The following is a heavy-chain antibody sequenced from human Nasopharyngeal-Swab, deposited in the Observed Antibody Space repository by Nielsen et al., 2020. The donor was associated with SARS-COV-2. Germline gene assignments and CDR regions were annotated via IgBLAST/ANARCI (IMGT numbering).Heavy chain of an antibody. Sequence: GGSLRLSCAASGFTFSSYGMHWVRQAPGKGLEWVAVIWYDGSNKYYADSVKGRFTISRDNSKNSLYLQMNSLRDEDTAVYYCASTSDCGGDCGNYYYYGMDVWGQGTTVTVSS. V-gene: IGHV3-33*01. J-gene: IGHJ6*02. CDR1: GFTFSSYG. D-gene: IGHD2-21*02. CDR2: IWYDGSNK. CDR3: ASTSDCGGDCGNYYYYGMDV.